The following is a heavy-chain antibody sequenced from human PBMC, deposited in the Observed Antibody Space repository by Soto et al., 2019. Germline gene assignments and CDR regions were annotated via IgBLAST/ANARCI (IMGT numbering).Heavy chain of an antibody. J-gene: IGHJ4*02. Sequence: QVQLVQSGAEVKKPGASVKVSCKASGYTFTSYGISWVRQAPGQGLEWMGWISGYNGNTKDAQKLQGRVTMTTHTSRSTAYVELRSLRSDDTAVYYCARDLGGQIVDYWGQGTLVTVSS. CDR3: ARDLGGQIVDY. D-gene: IGHD1-26*01. CDR2: ISGYNGNT. V-gene: IGHV1-18*01. CDR1: GYTFTSYG.